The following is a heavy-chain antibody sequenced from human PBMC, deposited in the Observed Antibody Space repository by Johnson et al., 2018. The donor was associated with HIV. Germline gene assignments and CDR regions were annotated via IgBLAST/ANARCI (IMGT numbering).Heavy chain of an antibody. J-gene: IGHJ3*02. V-gene: IGHV3-20*04. CDR1: GFTFHDYG. CDR3: ARVVVVIAIGGTDAFDI. CDR2: INWTGGRT. D-gene: IGHD2-21*01. Sequence: VQLVGSGGGVIRPGGSLRLSCAASGFTFHDYGMSWVRQAPGKGLEWVSGINWTGGRTGYADSVKGRFTSSRDNAKNSLYLQMNSLRAEDTALYYCARVVVVIAIGGTDAFDIWGQGTMVTVSS.